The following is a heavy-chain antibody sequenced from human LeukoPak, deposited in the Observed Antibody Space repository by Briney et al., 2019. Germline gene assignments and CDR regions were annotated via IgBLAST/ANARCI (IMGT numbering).Heavy chain of an antibody. J-gene: IGHJ4*02. CDR1: GGSFCGYF. Sequence: SSETLSLTCAVYGGSFCGYFWSWIRQPPGKGLEWIGEINHSGSTNYNPSLKSRSTIPVDTSKNQFSLKLTSVTAADTAVYDCTGHYYFDSSGFPDYWGQGTLVTVSS. CDR2: INHSGST. CDR3: TGHYYFDSSGFPDY. V-gene: IGHV4-34*01. D-gene: IGHD3-22*01.